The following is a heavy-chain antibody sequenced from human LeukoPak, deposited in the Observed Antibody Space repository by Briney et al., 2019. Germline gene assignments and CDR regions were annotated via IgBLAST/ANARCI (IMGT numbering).Heavy chain of an antibody. J-gene: IGHJ6*02. Sequence: SETLSLTCTVSGGSISSYYWSWIRQPPGKGLEWIGEIHNGGSTNYNPSLKSRVSLSVDKSKNQFALNLNSVTAADTAVYYCARKRYGMDVWGQGTTVTVSS. CDR1: GGSISSYY. CDR3: ARKRYGMDV. D-gene: IGHD1-1*01. V-gene: IGHV4-59*12. CDR2: IHNGGST.